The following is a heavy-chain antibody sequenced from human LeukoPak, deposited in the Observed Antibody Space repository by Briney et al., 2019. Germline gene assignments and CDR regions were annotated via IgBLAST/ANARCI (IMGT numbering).Heavy chain of an antibody. V-gene: IGHV1-18*01. CDR2: INPNSGGT. D-gene: IGHD6-13*01. Sequence: ASVKVSCKASGYTFTSYGISWVRQAPGQGLEWMGWINPNSGGTNYAQKFQGRVTMTRDMPTSTVYMELSSLRSEDTAVYYCARDRSSTLDYWGQGTLVTVSS. CDR3: ARDRSSTLDY. J-gene: IGHJ4*02. CDR1: GYTFTSYG.